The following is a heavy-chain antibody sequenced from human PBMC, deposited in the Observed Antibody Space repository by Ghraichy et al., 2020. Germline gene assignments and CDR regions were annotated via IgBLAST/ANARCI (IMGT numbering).Heavy chain of an antibody. CDR1: GFTFSNYW. V-gene: IGHV3-74*01. Sequence: GGSLRLSCAASGFTFSNYWMHWVRQAPGKGLVWVSRIYRDGSFTNYADSVKGRFTISRDNAKNTLYLQMNSLSAEDTAVYYCARDGEHYSQDYWGQGTLVTVSS. D-gene: IGHD4-11*01. J-gene: IGHJ4*02. CDR3: ARDGEHYSQDY. CDR2: IYRDGSFT.